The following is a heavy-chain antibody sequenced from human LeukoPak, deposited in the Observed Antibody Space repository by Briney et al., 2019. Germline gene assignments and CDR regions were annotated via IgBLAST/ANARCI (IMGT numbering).Heavy chain of an antibody. CDR1: GDNVSSNIAA. V-gene: IGHV6-1*01. J-gene: IGHJ4*02. CDR2: PYYRSRWYY. CDR3: ARDVSWRIDY. D-gene: IGHD6-13*01. Sequence: SQTLSLTCAISGDNVSSNIAAWNWIRQSPSRGLEWLGRPYYRSRWYYDYALSVRSRITINPDTSKNQFSLQLNSVTPEDTAVYYCARDVSWRIDYWGQGTLVTVSS.